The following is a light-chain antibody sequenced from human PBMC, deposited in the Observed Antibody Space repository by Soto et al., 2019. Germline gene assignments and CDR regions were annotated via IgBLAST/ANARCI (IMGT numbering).Light chain of an antibody. Sequence: QPVLTQPSSLSASPGASASLTCTLRSGINVGTYRIYWYQQKSGSPPQYLLRYKSDSDKQQGSGVPSRFSGSKDASANAGILLISGLQSEDEADYYCMIWHSSAWVFGGGTKLTVL. J-gene: IGLJ3*02. CDR2: YKSDSDK. V-gene: IGLV5-45*03. CDR3: MIWHSSAWV. CDR1: SGINVGTYR.